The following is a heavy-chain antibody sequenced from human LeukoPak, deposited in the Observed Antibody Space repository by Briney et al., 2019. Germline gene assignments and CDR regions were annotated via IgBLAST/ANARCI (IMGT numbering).Heavy chain of an antibody. CDR3: ARLAAYCDSTINWDSDY. CDR2: ISSSSSNI. D-gene: IGHD2-21*01. V-gene: IGHV3-21*04. CDR1: GFTFSIYT. Sequence: PGGSLRLSCAASGFTFSIYTMHWVRQAPGKGLEWVSSISSSSSNIYNADSVTGRFTISRDNAKNSLYLQMNSLRAEDTDVDNCARLAAYCDSTINWDSDYWGQGTLVTVSS. J-gene: IGHJ4*02.